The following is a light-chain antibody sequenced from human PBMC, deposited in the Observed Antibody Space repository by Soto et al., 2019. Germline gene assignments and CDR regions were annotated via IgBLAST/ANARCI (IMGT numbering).Light chain of an antibody. J-gene: IGKJ1*01. CDR3: QQRLNWPPG. CDR2: DAS. CDR1: QSVTNY. Sequence: IFLTQSPDTLSLSAGERATISCRASQSVTNYIAWYKQRPGQAPRLLIYDASNRASGVPARFSGSGSGTEFTLTISDLEPADFGLYYCQQRLNWPPGFGQGTKVDIK. V-gene: IGKV3-11*01.